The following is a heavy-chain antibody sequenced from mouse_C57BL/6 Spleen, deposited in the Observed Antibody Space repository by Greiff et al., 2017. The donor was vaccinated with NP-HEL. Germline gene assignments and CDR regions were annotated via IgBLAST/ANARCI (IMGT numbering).Heavy chain of an antibody. CDR3: AREGTVVATDY. CDR1: GYTFTSYW. CDR2: IYPSDSET. J-gene: IGHJ2*01. Sequence: QVHVKQPGAELVRPGSSVKLSCKASGYTFTSYWMDWVKQRPGQGLEWIGNIYPSDSETHYNQKFKDKATLTVDKSSSTAYMQLSSLTSEDSAVYYCAREGTVVATDYWGQGTTLTVSS. D-gene: IGHD1-1*01. V-gene: IGHV1-61*01.